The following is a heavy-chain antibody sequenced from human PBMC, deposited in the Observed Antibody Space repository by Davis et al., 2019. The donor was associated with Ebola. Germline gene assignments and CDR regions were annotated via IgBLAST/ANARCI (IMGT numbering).Heavy chain of an antibody. CDR2: INPNSGGT. CDR1: GYTFTGYY. J-gene: IGHJ6*03. V-gene: IGHV1-2*02. CDR3: ARGMEWLLSAPMDV. D-gene: IGHD3-3*01. Sequence: ASVKVSCKASGYTFTGYYIHWVRQAPGQGLEWMGWINPNSGGTNYAQKFQGRVTMTRDTSTSTAYMELSRLRSDDTAVYYCARGMEWLLSAPMDVWGIGTTVTVSS.